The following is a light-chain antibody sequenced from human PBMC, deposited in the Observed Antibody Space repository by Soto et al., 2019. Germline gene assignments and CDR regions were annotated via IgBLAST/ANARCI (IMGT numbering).Light chain of an antibody. J-gene: IGKJ3*01. Sequence: EIVLTQSPATLSLSPGERATLSCRASQSVSSYLAWYQQKPGQAPRLLIYDASNRATGIPARFSGSGSGTDFTLTISNLEPEDFAVYYCQQRRTLGPGTKVDIK. CDR2: DAS. CDR3: QQRRT. V-gene: IGKV3-11*01. CDR1: QSVSSY.